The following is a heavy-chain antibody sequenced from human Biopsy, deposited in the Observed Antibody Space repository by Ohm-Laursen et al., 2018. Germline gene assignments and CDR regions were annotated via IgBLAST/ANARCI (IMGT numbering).Heavy chain of an antibody. CDR2: IFYDGSNT. V-gene: IGHV3-30*18. CDR3: AKDQPDLAVVVAAHWYFDL. D-gene: IGHD2-15*01. J-gene: IGHJ2*01. CDR1: GFTFNNYG. Sequence: RSLRLSCAASGFTFNNYGMQWVRQAPGKGLEWVAFIFYDGSNTYYADSVKGRFTISRDNSRDTLYLQMNSLRAEDTAIYYCAKDQPDLAVVVAAHWYFDLWGRGTLVTVSS.